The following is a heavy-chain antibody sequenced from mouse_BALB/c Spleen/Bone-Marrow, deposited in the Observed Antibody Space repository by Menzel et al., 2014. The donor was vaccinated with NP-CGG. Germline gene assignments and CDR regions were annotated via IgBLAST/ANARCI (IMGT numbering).Heavy chain of an antibody. CDR3: AKYGGLRYAMDY. J-gene: IGHJ4*01. D-gene: IGHD2-4*01. V-gene: IGHV14-3*02. CDR1: GFNIKDTY. Sequence: VQLQQPGAELVKPGASVKLSCTASGFNIKDTYMHWVKQRPEQGLEWIGRIDPANGNTKYDPKFQGKATITADTSSNTAYLQLSSLTPEDTAVYYCAKYGGLRYAMDYWGQGTSVTVSS. CDR2: IDPANGNT.